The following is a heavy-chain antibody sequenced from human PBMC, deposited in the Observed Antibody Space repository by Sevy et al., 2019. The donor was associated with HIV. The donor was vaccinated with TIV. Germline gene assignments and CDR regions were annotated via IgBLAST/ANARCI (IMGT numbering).Heavy chain of an antibody. V-gene: IGHV3-30*18. CDR3: AKQIEDIVVVVVATNYYYGMDV. CDR1: GFTFSSYG. D-gene: IGHD2-15*01. Sequence: GGSLRLSCAASGFTFSSYGMHWVRQAPGKGLEWVAVISYDGSNKYYADSVKGRFTISRDNSKNTLYLQMNSLRAEETDVYYCAKQIEDIVVVVVATNYYYGMDVWGQGTTVTVSS. J-gene: IGHJ6*02. CDR2: ISYDGSNK.